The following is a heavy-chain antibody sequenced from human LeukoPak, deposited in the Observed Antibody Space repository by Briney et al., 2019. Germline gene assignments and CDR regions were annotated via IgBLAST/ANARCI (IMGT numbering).Heavy chain of an antibody. J-gene: IGHJ4*02. CDR3: ARAREYLAIDY. Sequence: GGSLRLSCAASGFTVSSNYMNWVRQAPGKGPEWVSVLHSAGNTFYADSVKGRFTISRDNSKKTLYLQMNSLRPEDTAVYYCARAREYLAIDYWGQGTLVTVSS. CDR2: LHSAGNT. CDR1: GFTVSSNY. D-gene: IGHD2/OR15-2a*01. V-gene: IGHV3-66*02.